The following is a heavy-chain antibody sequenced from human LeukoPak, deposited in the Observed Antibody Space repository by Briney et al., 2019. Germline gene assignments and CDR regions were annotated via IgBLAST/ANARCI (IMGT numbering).Heavy chain of an antibody. J-gene: IGHJ3*02. CDR1: GYTFTSYD. V-gene: IGHV1-8*03. Sequence: ASVKVSCKASGYTFTSYDINWVRQATGQGLEWMGWMNPNSGNTGYAQKFQGSVTITRNTSISTAYMELSSLRSEDTAVYYCASTAAANDAFDIWGQGTMVTVSS. CDR3: ASTAAANDAFDI. CDR2: MNPNSGNT. D-gene: IGHD6-13*01.